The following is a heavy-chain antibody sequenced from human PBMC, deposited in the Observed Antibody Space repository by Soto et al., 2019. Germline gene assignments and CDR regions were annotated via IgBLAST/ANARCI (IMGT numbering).Heavy chain of an antibody. CDR1: GYTFTSCG. D-gene: IGHD3-22*01. J-gene: IGHJ6*02. CDR2: ISAYNGNT. Sequence: GASVKVSCKDSGYTFTSCGISWVRQAHGQGLEWMGWISAYNGNTNYAQKLQGRVTMTTDTSTSTAYMELRSLRSDDTAVYYCARDGPLNYDSSGYYSGYYYYGMDVWGQGTTVTVSS. V-gene: IGHV1-18*01. CDR3: ARDGPLNYDSSGYYSGYYYYGMDV.